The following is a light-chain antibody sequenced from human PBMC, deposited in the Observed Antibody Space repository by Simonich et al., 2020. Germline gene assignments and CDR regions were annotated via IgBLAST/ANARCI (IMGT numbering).Light chain of an antibody. J-gene: IGLJ2*01. Sequence: QSALTQPRSVSGSPGPSVTISCPGTSSDFCGFNYVSCYQQHPGKAPKLMIYDVSKRPSGAPDRLSGSKSGNTASLTISGLQAEDEADYYCCSYAGSYTLVFGGGTKLTVL. CDR3: CSYAGSYTLV. CDR2: DVS. CDR1: SSDFCGFNY. V-gene: IGLV2-11*01.